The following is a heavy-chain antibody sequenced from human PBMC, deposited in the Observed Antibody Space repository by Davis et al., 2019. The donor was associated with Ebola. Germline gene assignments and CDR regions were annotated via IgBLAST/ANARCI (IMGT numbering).Heavy chain of an antibody. CDR1: GGSISSSSYY. D-gene: IGHD1-26*01. Sequence: PSETLSLTCTVSGGSISSSSYYWGWIRQPPGKGLEWIGSIYYSGSTYYNPSLKSRVTISVDTSKNQFSLKLSSVTAADTAVYYCARGGWELLKALYAFDIWGQGTMVTVSS. J-gene: IGHJ3*02. V-gene: IGHV4-39*07. CDR2: IYYSGST. CDR3: ARGGWELLKALYAFDI.